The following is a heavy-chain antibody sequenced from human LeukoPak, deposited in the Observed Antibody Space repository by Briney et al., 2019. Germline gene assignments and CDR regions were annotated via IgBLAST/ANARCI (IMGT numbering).Heavy chain of an antibody. D-gene: IGHD1-26*01. CDR2: MNPNSGNT. CDR1: GYTFTSYD. V-gene: IGHV1-8*01. Sequence: ASVRVSCKASGYTFTSYDINWVRQATGQGLEWMGWMNPNSGNTGYAQKFQGRVTMTRNTSISTAYMELSSLRSEDTAVYYCARGGSYYAYTRYFDYWGQGTLVTVSS. CDR3: ARGGSYYAYTRYFDY. J-gene: IGHJ4*02.